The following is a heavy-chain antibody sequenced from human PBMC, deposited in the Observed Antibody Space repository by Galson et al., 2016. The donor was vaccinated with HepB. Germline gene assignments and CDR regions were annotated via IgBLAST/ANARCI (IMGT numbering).Heavy chain of an antibody. CDR3: ARDRFPSAAVARAVDT. D-gene: IGHD6-13*01. V-gene: IGHV3-33*01. CDR1: GFAFSEYG. CDR2: IWSDGRNE. J-gene: IGHJ5*02. Sequence: SLRLSCAASGFAFSEYGMHWVRQAPGKGLEWVAAIWSDGRNEYYPDSVKGRFTVSRDNSKNTLLLQMTSVRAEDTAVYYCARDRFPSAAVARAVDTWGQGTLVAVSS.